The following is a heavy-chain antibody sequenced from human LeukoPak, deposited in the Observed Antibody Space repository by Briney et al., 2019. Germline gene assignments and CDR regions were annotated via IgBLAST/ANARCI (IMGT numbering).Heavy chain of an antibody. V-gene: IGHV1-18*01. CDR3: ARVRMPTSDFWSGYYTLHNCFDP. Sequence: ASVKVSCKASGYTFTSYGISWVRQAPGQGLEWMGLISDYNGNTNYAQKLQGRVTMTTDTSTSTAYMELRSLRSDDTAVYYCARVRMPTSDFWSGYYTLHNCFDPWGQGTLVTVSS. CDR1: GYTFTSYG. J-gene: IGHJ5*02. CDR2: ISDYNGNT. D-gene: IGHD3-3*01.